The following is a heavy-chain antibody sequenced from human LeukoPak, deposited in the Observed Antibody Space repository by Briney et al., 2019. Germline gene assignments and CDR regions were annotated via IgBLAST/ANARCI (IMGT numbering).Heavy chain of an antibody. J-gene: IGHJ4*02. CDR1: GFTVSSNY. V-gene: IGHV3-53*01. CDR2: IFSGGST. CDR3: ARDLKTSGWYGDFDY. D-gene: IGHD6-19*01. Sequence: GGSLRLSCVASGFTVSSNYMSWVRQAPGKGLEWVSAIFSGGSTFYADSVTGRFTISRDNSKNTVYLEMNGLRAEDTAVYYCARDLKTSGWYGDFDYWGQGTLVTVSS.